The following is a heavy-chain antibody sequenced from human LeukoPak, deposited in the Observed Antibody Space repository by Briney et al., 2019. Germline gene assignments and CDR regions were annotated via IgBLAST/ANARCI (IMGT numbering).Heavy chain of an antibody. V-gene: IGHV3-66*01. CDR3: AADEGSSWYRGAFDI. Sequence: LTGGSLRLSCAASGFTVSSNYMSWVRQAPGKGLEWVSVIYSGGSTYYADSVKGRFTISRDNSKNTLYLQMNSLRAEDTAVYYCAADEGSSWYRGAFDIWGQGTMVTVSS. CDR2: IYSGGST. CDR1: GFTVSSNY. D-gene: IGHD6-13*01. J-gene: IGHJ3*02.